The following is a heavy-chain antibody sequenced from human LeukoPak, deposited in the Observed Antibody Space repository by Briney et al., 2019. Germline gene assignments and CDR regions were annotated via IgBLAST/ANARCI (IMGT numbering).Heavy chain of an antibody. CDR2: INHSGST. CDR1: GGSFSGYY. V-gene: IGHV4-34*01. D-gene: IGHD6-19*01. J-gene: IGHJ4*02. CDR3: ARGNDSGWYRVPFDY. Sequence: SETLSLTCAVYGGSFSGYYWSWIRQPPGKGLEWIGEINHSGSTNYNPSLKSRVTISVDTSKNQFSLKLSSVTAADTAVYYCARGNDSGWYRVPFDYWGQGTLVTVSS.